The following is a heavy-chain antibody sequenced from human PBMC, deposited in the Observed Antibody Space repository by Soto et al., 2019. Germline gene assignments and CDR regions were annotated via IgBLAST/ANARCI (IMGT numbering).Heavy chain of an antibody. CDR1: GYTFTSYG. Sequence: ASVKVSCKASGYTFTSYGISWVRQAPGQGLEWMGWISAYNGNTNYAQKLQGRVTMTTDTSTSTAYMELRSLRSDDTAVYYCARGASIWFGELLGYYYYYGMDVWGQGTRVTVSS. J-gene: IGHJ6*02. CDR3: ARGASIWFGELLGYYYYYGMDV. CDR2: ISAYNGNT. D-gene: IGHD3-10*01. V-gene: IGHV1-18*01.